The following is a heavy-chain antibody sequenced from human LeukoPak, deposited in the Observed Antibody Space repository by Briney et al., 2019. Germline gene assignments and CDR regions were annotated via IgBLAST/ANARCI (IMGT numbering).Heavy chain of an antibody. CDR3: VRHNYGYDY. CDR2: ILNDGGST. CDR1: GFTFNRYW. Sequence: GGSLRLSCAASGFTFNRYWMHWVRHAPGEGPVWVAHILNDGGSTSYADSVKGRFTIPRDNAKNTLSLQMNSLRAEDTAVYYCVRHNYGYDYWGQGTPVTVSS. D-gene: IGHD5-18*01. J-gene: IGHJ4*02. V-gene: IGHV3-74*01.